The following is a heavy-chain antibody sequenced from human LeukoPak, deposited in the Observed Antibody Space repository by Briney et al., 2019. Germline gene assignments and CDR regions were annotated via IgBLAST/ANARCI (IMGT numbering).Heavy chain of an antibody. CDR1: GFTFSSYW. CDR3: ARDPVLLWFGTREGGRYGMDV. V-gene: IGHV3-74*01. CDR2: INSDGSST. D-gene: IGHD3-10*01. Sequence: GGSLRLSCAASGFTFSSYWMHWVRQAPGKGLVWVSRINSDGSSTSYVDSVKGRFTISRDNAKNTLYLQMNSLRAEDTAVYYCARDPVLLWFGTREGGRYGMDVWGQGTTVTVSS. J-gene: IGHJ6*02.